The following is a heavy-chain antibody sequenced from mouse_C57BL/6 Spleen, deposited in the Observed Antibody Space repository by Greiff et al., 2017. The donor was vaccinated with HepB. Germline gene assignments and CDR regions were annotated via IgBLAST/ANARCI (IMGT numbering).Heavy chain of an antibody. CDR2: INPSTGGT. J-gene: IGHJ3*01. D-gene: IGHD4-1*01. CDR1: GYSFTGYY. CDR3: ARSTKLGRFAY. V-gene: IGHV1-42*01. Sequence: EVQLQQSGPELVKPGASVKISCKASGYSFTGYYMNWVKQSPEKSLEWIGEINPSTGGTTYNQKFKAKATLTVDKSSSTAYMQLKSLTSEDSAVYYCARSTKLGRFAYWGQGTLVTVSA.